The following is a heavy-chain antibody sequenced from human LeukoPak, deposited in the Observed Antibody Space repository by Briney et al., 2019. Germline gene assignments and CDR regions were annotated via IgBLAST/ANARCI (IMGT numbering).Heavy chain of an antibody. CDR2: ISHSGST. CDR3: AREPRYYRDSYYSYMDV. Sequence: SETLSLTCSVSGASIRDYYWTWIRQPPGKRLQWIGSISHSGSTKYNPSLNSRVSISIDTSGDQFSLKLRSVTAADTAVYYCAREPRYYRDSYYSYMDVWGKGTTVTVSS. J-gene: IGHJ6*03. D-gene: IGHD3-22*01. CDR1: GASIRDYY. V-gene: IGHV4-59*01.